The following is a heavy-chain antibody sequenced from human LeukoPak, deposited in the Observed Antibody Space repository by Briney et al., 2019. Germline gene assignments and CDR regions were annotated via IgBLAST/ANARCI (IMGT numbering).Heavy chain of an antibody. J-gene: IGHJ4*02. D-gene: IGHD5-12*01. CDR1: GNYW. CDR2: INSDGSWT. Sequence: GGSLRLSCAASGNYWMHWVRQAPGKGLVWVSHINSDGSWTSYADSVKGRFTISKDNAKNTVYLQMNSLRPEDMAVYYCAKEIFSGLLYIDYWGQGTLVTVSS. V-gene: IGHV3-74*01. CDR3: AKEIFSGLLYIDY.